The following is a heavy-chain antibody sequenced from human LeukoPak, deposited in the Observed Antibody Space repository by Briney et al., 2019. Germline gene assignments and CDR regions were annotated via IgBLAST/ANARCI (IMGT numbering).Heavy chain of an antibody. Sequence: ASVKVSCKASGYTFTNYYMHWVRQAPGQGLEWMGLINPTGISTNYAQKFRGRVTITADESTSTAYMELSSLRSEDTAVYYCARESGSYEAYFDYWGQGTLVTVSS. CDR3: ARESGSYEAYFDY. CDR1: GYTFTNYY. CDR2: INPTGIST. J-gene: IGHJ4*02. V-gene: IGHV1-46*01. D-gene: IGHD1-26*01.